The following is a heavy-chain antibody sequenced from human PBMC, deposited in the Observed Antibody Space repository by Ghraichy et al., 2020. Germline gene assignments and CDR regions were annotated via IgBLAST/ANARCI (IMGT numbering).Heavy chain of an antibody. Sequence: SETLSLTCAVSGGSISGAGFSWSWIRQSPGEGLEWLGCVYQNGISFSSPSLKSRVTISIDRSKMHFSLRLTSVTAADTAVYFCARGALSSTVVVPAPIKYFDSWGQGALVIVSS. V-gene: IGHV4-30-2*06. CDR1: GGSISGAGFS. J-gene: IGHJ5*01. CDR3: ARGALSSTVVVPAPIKYFDS. D-gene: IGHD2-21*01. CDR2: VYQNGIS.